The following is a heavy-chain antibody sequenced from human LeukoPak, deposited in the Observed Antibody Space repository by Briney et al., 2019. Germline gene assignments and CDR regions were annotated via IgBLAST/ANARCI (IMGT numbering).Heavy chain of an antibody. Sequence: PSETLSLTCTVSGGSISSYYWSWIRQPPGKGLEWIGYMYYSGSTFYNPSLESRITISVDTSKNQFSLKLSSVTAADTAVYYCARAFYDSGSYYNFDYWGQGTLVTVSS. CDR1: GGSISSYY. D-gene: IGHD3-10*01. CDR2: MYYSGST. J-gene: IGHJ4*02. V-gene: IGHV4-59*06. CDR3: ARAFYDSGSYYNFDY.